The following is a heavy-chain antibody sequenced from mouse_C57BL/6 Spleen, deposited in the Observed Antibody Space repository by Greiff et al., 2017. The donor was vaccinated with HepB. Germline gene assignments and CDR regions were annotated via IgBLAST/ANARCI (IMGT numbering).Heavy chain of an antibody. D-gene: IGHD1-1*01. CDR2: ISSGSSTI. J-gene: IGHJ4*01. CDR3: AFTTVVANAMDY. V-gene: IGHV5-17*01. Sequence: EVQLVESGGGLVKPGGSLKLSCAASGFTFSDYGMHWVRQASEKGLEWVAYISSGSSTIYYADTVKGRFTISRDNAKNTLFLQMTSLRSEDTAMYYCAFTTVVANAMDYWGQGTSVTVSS. CDR1: GFTFSDYG.